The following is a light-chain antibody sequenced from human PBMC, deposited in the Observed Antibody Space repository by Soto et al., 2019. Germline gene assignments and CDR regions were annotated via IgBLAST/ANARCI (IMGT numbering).Light chain of an antibody. Sequence: QSVLTQPPSVSGAPGQRVTISCTGSRSNIGAGYDVYWYQQLPGTAPKLLIYGNSNRPSGVPDRFSGSKSGTSASLAITGLQAEDEADYYCQSYDSSLSGPYVFGTGTKVTVL. J-gene: IGLJ1*01. V-gene: IGLV1-40*01. CDR3: QSYDSSLSGPYV. CDR2: GNS. CDR1: RSNIGAGYD.